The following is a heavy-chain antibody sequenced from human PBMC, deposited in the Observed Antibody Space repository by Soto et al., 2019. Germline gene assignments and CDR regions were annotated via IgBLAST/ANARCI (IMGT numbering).Heavy chain of an antibody. V-gene: IGHV3-33*01. CDR2: IWYDGSNK. Sequence: QVQLVESGGGVVQPGRSLRLSCAASGFTFSSYGMHWVRQAPGKGLEWVAVIWYDGSNKYYADSVKGRITISRDNSKNTLYLQMNSLRAEDTAVYYCARDSRYGGGAFDIWGQGTMVTVSS. CDR3: ARDSRYGGGAFDI. J-gene: IGHJ3*02. CDR1: GFTFSSYG. D-gene: IGHD3-10*01.